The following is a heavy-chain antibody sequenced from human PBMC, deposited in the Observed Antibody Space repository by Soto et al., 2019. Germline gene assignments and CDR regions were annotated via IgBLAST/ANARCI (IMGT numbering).Heavy chain of an antibody. CDR1: GGSISSYY. CDR3: ARDYIAARRLNWFDP. Sequence: SEALSLTCTVSGGSISSYYWSWIRQPPGKGLEWIGYIYYSGSTNYNPSLKSRVTISVDTSKNQFSLKLSSVTAADTAVYYCARDYIAARRLNWFDPWGQGTLVTVSS. J-gene: IGHJ5*02. V-gene: IGHV4-59*01. D-gene: IGHD6-6*01. CDR2: IYYSGST.